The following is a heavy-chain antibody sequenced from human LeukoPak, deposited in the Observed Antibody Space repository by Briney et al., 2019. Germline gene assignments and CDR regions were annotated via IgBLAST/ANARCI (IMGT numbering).Heavy chain of an antibody. Sequence: GGSLRLSCAASGFTFSSYAMSWVRQAPGKGLEWVSAISGSGGSTYYADSVKGRFTVSRDNSKNTLFLQMNSLRAEDTAIYYCAKDSSAIQPLYGMDVWGQGTTVTVSS. D-gene: IGHD5-18*01. V-gene: IGHV3-23*01. CDR3: AKDSSAIQPLYGMDV. CDR1: GFTFSSYA. CDR2: ISGSGGST. J-gene: IGHJ6*02.